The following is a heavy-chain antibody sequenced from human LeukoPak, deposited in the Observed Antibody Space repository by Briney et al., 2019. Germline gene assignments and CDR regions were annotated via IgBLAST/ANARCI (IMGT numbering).Heavy chain of an antibody. CDR1: GFTFSRYW. V-gene: IGHV3-7*01. J-gene: IGHJ4*02. CDR2: IKPDGSET. Sequence: GGSLRLSCAASGFTFSRYWMSWVRQAPGKGLEWVANIKPDGSETYYVDFVKGRFTISRDNAKNSLYLQMNSLRAEDTAVYYCADLHDSSGYHTRGYWGQGTLVTVSS. D-gene: IGHD3-22*01. CDR3: ADLHDSSGYHTRGY.